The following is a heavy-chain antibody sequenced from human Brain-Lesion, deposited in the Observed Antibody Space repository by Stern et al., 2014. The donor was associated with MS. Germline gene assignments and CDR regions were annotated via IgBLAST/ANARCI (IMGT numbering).Heavy chain of an antibody. CDR3: ARSTVSAEYYFDY. D-gene: IGHD4-11*01. CDR1: GGSINSGDYH. Sequence: QVQLQESGPGLVKPSQTLSLTCTVSGGSINSGDYHLTWIRQPPGKGLEWIGFITYSGTTYYKPSLQRRLTISVDTSKNQFSLKLRSVTAGDTAVYYCARSTVSAEYYFDYWGQGTLVTVSS. V-gene: IGHV4-30-4*01. J-gene: IGHJ4*02. CDR2: ITYSGTT.